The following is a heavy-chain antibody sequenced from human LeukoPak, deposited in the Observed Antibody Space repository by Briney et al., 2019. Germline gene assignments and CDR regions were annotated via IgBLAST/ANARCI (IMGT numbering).Heavy chain of an antibody. CDR2: IWYDGSNK. D-gene: IGHD2-15*01. CDR1: GFTFSSYG. J-gene: IGHJ6*02. Sequence: GGSLRLSCAASGFTFSSYGMHWVRQAPGKGLEWVAVIWYDGSNKYYADSVKGRFTISRDNSKNTLYLRMNSLRAEDTAVYYCARDRDCSGGSCYRYYYYGMDVWGQGTTVTVSS. CDR3: ARDRDCSGGSCYRYYYYGMDV. V-gene: IGHV3-33*01.